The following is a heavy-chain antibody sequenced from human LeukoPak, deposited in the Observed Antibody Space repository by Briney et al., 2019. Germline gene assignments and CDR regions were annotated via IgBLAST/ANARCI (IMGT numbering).Heavy chain of an antibody. CDR1: GFTFSNYG. Sequence: GGSLSLSCAASGFTFSNYGMHWARQAPGKGLEWVAFIGFDGSDHSYAYPVKGRFTISRDNSKNTLYLQMNSLRAEDTAVYYCAKDIRRGYNYGYDQFAYWGLGTLVTVSS. CDR3: AKDIRRGYNYGYDQFAY. D-gene: IGHD5-18*01. CDR2: IGFDGSDH. J-gene: IGHJ4*02. V-gene: IGHV3-30*02.